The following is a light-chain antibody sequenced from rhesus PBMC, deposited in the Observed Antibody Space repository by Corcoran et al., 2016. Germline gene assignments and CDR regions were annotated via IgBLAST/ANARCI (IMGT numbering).Light chain of an antibody. J-gene: IGKJ1*01. V-gene: IGKV2S15*01. Sequence: DIVMTQTPLSLPVTPGEPASISCRSSQSLLQSDGKTYLYWYLQKQGQSPQLLIHEVSNRASGVPDRCSGRGSGTDFTLKISRVEAEGVGVYCCMQGIQLWTFGQGTKVEIK. CDR1: QSLLQSDGKTY. CDR3: MQGIQLWT. CDR2: EVS.